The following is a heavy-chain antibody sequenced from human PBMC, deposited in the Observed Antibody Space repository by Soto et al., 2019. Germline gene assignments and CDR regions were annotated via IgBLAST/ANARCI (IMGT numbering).Heavy chain of an antibody. Sequence: LRLSCEASGFTFSGYGMHWVRQAPGKGLEWVAVISYYGTNEYYEDSVKGRFTISRDNSKNTLYLQMNSLRSDDTAVYYCARVWNYYDSRGHFAYWGQGSPVTVSS. J-gene: IGHJ4*02. V-gene: IGHV3-30*03. CDR3: ARVWNYYDSRGHFAY. D-gene: IGHD3-22*01. CDR2: ISYYGTNE. CDR1: GFTFSGYG.